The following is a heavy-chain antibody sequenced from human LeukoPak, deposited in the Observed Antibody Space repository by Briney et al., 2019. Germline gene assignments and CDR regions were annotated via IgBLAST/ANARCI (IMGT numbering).Heavy chain of an antibody. CDR1: GYFISSGYY. Sequence: PSETLSLTCTVSGYFISSGYYWGWIRQPPGKGLEWIGRSYTSGSTNYNPSLKSRVTMSVDTSKNQFSLKLSSVTAADTAVYYCARDSSSWEYYFDYWGQGTLVTVPS. V-gene: IGHV4-38-2*02. CDR3: ARDSSSWEYYFDY. J-gene: IGHJ4*02. CDR2: SYTSGST. D-gene: IGHD6-13*01.